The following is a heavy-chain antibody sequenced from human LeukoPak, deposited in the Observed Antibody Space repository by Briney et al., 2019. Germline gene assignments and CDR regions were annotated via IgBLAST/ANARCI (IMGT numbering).Heavy chain of an antibody. V-gene: IGHV3-23*01. CDR1: GFTFSSYA. Sequence: GGSLRLSCAASGFTFSSYAMSWVRQAPGKGLEWVSAISGSGGSTYYADSVKGRFTISRDNAKNSLYLQMNSLRAEDTAVYYCARDPYYYDSSGYYYFDYWGQGTLVTVSS. CDR3: ARDPYYYDSSGYYYFDY. J-gene: IGHJ4*02. D-gene: IGHD3-22*01. CDR2: ISGSGGST.